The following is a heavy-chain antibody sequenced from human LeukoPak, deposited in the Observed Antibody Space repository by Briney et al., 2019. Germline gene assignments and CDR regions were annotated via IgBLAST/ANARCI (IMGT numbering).Heavy chain of an antibody. Sequence: GGSLRLSCAASGFTFSSYGMHWVRQAPGKGLEWVAVISYDGSNKYYAGSVKGRFTISRDNSKNTLYLQMNSLRAEDTAVYYCAKDRFSDPDYYYYYGMDVWGQGTTVTVSS. CDR3: AKDRFSDPDYYYYYGMDV. V-gene: IGHV3-30*18. CDR2: ISYDGSNK. J-gene: IGHJ6*02. D-gene: IGHD3-10*01. CDR1: GFTFSSYG.